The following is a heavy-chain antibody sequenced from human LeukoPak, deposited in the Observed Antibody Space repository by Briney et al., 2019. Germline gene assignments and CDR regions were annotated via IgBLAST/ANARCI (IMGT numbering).Heavy chain of an antibody. Sequence: SETLSLTCAVYGGSFSGYHWSWIRQPPGKGLEWIGEINHSGSTNYNPSLKSRVTISVDTSKNQFSLKLSSVTAADTAVYYCASPFDYWGQGTLVTVSS. J-gene: IGHJ4*02. CDR1: GGSFSGYH. CDR2: INHSGST. CDR3: ASPFDY. V-gene: IGHV4-34*01.